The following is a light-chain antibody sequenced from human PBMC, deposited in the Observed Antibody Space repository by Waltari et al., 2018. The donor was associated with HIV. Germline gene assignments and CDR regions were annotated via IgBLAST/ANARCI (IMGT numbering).Light chain of an antibody. V-gene: IGLV2-23*02. CDR3: CSYAGSSTYV. Sequence: QSALTQPASVSGSPGQSITISCTGTSSDVGDYNLVSWYQQHPGKAPKLMIYEVSKRPSGVSNRFSCSKSGNTASLTISGLQAEDEADYYCCSYAGSSTYVFGTGTKVTVL. J-gene: IGLJ1*01. CDR1: SSDVGDYNL. CDR2: EVS.